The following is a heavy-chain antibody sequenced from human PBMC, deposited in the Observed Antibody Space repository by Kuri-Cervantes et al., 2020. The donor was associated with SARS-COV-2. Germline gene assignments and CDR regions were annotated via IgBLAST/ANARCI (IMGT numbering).Heavy chain of an antibody. CDR1: GGSFSGYY. CDR3: ARDSWTIFGVVAWFDP. D-gene: IGHD3-3*01. V-gene: IGHV4-34*01. J-gene: IGHJ5*02. CDR2: INHSGST. Sequence: GSLRLSCAVYGGSFSGYYWSWIRQPPGKGLEWIGEINHSGSTNYNPSLKSRVTISVDTSKNQFSLKLSSVTAADTAVHYCARDSWTIFGVVAWFDPWGQGTLVTVSS.